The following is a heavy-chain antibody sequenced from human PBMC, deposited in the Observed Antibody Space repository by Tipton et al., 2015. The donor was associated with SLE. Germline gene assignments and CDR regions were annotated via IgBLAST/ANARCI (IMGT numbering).Heavy chain of an antibody. J-gene: IGHJ4*02. CDR2: ISYDGSNK. CDR3: AREVEYSSSSFDY. D-gene: IGHD6-6*01. Sequence: SLRLSCAASGFTFSSYAMHWVRQAPGKGLEWGAVISYDGSNKYYADSVKGRFTISRDNSKNTLYLQMNSLRAEDTAVYYCAREVEYSSSSFDYWGQGTLVTVSS. CDR1: GFTFSSYA. V-gene: IGHV3-30-3*01.